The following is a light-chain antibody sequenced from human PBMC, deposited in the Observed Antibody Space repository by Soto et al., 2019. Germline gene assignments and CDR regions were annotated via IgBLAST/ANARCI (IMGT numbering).Light chain of an antibody. V-gene: IGKV3-20*01. CDR2: AAS. CDR3: QQFSSYPLT. Sequence: EIVLTQSPGTLSLSPGERVTLSCRASQSVGSRYLAWYQQKPGQAPRLLIYAASTRATGIPDRFSGSGSGTAFTLTITRLEPEDFAVYYCQQFSSYPLTFGGGTKVDI. J-gene: IGKJ4*01. CDR1: QSVGSRY.